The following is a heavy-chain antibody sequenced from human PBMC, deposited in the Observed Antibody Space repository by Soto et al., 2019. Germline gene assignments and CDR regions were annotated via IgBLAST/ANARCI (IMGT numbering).Heavy chain of an antibody. CDR3: AHPRGYGVFDAVDI. CDR1: RFIFSPYA. V-gene: IGHV3-23*01. D-gene: IGHD4-17*01. J-gene: IGHJ3*02. Sequence: LRLSCAASRFIFSPYAMNWVRHAPGKGLEWVSAISNSGGSTYYAESVRGRFTISRDNSINTLYLQMSSLRTEDTAVYYCAHPRGYGVFDAVDIWGQGTMVTVSS. CDR2: ISNSGGST.